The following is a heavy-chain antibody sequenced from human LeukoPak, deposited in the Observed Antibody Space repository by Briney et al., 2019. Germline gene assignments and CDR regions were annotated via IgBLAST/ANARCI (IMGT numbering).Heavy chain of an antibody. V-gene: IGHV3-23*03. Sequence: GGSLRLSCAASGFTFSSYAMSWVRQAPGKGLEWVSVIYSGGSTYYSDSVKGRFTISRDNSKNTLYLLTKSIRDDDTAVYYCARGSIQSYYYGMDVWGQGTTVTVSS. CDR3: ARGSIQSYYYGMDV. J-gene: IGHJ6*02. D-gene: IGHD2-2*02. CDR2: IYSGGST. CDR1: GFTFSSYA.